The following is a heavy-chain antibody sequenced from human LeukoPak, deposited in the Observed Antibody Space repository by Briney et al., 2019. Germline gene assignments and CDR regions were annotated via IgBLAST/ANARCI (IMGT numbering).Heavy chain of an antibody. CDR2: IYTSGST. V-gene: IGHV4-61*02. CDR3: ARQDIVVVPAALDY. CDR1: GGSISSGSYY. J-gene: IGHJ4*02. Sequence: PSETLSLTCTVSGGSISSGSYYWSWIRQPARKGLEWIGRIYTSGSTNYNPSLKSRVTISVDTSKNQFSLKLSSVTAADTAVYYCARQDIVVVPAALDYWGQGTLVTVSS. D-gene: IGHD2-2*01.